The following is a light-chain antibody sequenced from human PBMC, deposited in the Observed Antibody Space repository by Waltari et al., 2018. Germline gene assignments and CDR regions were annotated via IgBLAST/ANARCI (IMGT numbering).Light chain of an antibody. V-gene: IGKV1-39*01. J-gene: IGKJ4*01. CDR1: QGISSY. CDR3: QQYNSLPLT. CDR2: STN. Sequence: DIQMTQSPSSLSASVRDRVTITCRASQGISSYLNWYQQKPGKAPKLLFSSTNRLDSGVPSRFSGSGSGTEFTLTISSLQPEDFATYYCQQYNSLPLTFGGGTKVEIK.